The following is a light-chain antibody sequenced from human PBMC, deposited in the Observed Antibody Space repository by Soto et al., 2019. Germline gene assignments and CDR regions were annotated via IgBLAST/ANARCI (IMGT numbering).Light chain of an antibody. J-gene: IGKJ4*01. CDR1: YSVINN. CDR2: GAS. Sequence: EIVMTQSPATLSVSPGERATLSCRASYSVINNLAWYQQKPGQAPGLLIYGASTRATDIPARFSGSGSGTEFTLTISILQSEDFAVYYCQQYYNWPLTFGGGTKVEIK. CDR3: QQYYNWPLT. V-gene: IGKV3-15*01.